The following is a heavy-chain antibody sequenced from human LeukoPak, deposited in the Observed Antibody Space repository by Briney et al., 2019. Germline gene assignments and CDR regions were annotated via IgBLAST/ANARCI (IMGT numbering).Heavy chain of an antibody. CDR1: GYTFTGYY. CDR3: ARDRSELRYFDWSAPLGWFDP. J-gene: IGHJ5*02. Sequence: GASVKVSCKASGYTFTGYYMHWVRQAPGQGLEWMGWINPNSGGTNYAQKFQGRVTMTRDTSISTAYMELSRLRSDDTAVYYCARDRSELRYFDWSAPLGWFDPWGQGTLVTVSS. CDR2: INPNSGGT. D-gene: IGHD3-9*01. V-gene: IGHV1-2*02.